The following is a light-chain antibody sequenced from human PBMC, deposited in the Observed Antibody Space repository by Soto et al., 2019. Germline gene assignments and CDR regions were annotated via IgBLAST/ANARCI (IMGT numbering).Light chain of an antibody. V-gene: IGKV3-20*01. CDR3: QQYGRSPPFT. J-gene: IGKJ3*01. Sequence: TVLTQSPGTLSLSPGERATLSCRASQSVSGNFLAWYQQKPGQAPRHLIYDASPRATGIPDRFSASGSGTDFTLTIYRLEPEDFAVYYWQQYGRSPPFTFGPGTKVEIK. CDR2: DAS. CDR1: QSVSGNF.